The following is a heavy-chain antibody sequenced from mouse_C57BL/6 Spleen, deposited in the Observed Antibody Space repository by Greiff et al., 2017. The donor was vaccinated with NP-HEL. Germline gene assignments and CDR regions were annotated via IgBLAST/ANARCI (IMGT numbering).Heavy chain of an antibody. D-gene: IGHD2-14*01. V-gene: IGHV5-17*01. Sequence: EVQGVESGGGLVKPGGSLKLSCAASGFTFSDYGMHWVRQAPEKGLEWVAYISSGSSTIYYADTVKGRFTISRDNAKNTLFLQMTSLRSEDTAMYYCARPGGTPFAYWGQGTLVTVSA. CDR1: GFTFSDYG. CDR3: ARPGGTPFAY. J-gene: IGHJ3*01. CDR2: ISSGSSTI.